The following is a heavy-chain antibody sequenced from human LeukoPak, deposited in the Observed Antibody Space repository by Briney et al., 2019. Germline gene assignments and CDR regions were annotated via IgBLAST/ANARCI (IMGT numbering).Heavy chain of an antibody. Sequence: GGSLRLSCAASGFTVSSNYMSWVRQAPGKGLEWVSVIYSGGGTYYADSVKGRLTISRDNSTNTLYLQMNSLRAEDTAVYYCAKAVRYSSGWYFFDYWGQGTQVTVSS. CDR1: GFTVSSNY. CDR2: IYSGGGT. CDR3: AKAVRYSSGWYFFDY. D-gene: IGHD6-19*01. V-gene: IGHV3-53*01. J-gene: IGHJ4*02.